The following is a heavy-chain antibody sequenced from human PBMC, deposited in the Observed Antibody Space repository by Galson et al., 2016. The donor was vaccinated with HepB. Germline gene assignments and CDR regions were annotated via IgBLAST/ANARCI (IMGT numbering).Heavy chain of an antibody. CDR2: IYWDDDT. V-gene: IGHV2-5*02. J-gene: IGHJ5*02. Sequence: PALVKPTQTLTLTCTFSGFSLSTNGVGVGWIRQPPGKALEWLALIYWDDDTRYSPSLKSRLTITKDTSKNQVVLTMTNMDPVDTATYYCAHGIYDSSAISYIVEPGGQGTLVTVS. CDR1: GFSLSTNGVG. CDR3: AHGIYDSSAISYIVEP. D-gene: IGHD3-22*01.